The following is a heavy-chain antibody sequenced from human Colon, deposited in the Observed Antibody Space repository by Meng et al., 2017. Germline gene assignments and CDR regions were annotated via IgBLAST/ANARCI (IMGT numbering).Heavy chain of an antibody. D-gene: IGHD3-10*01. CDR3: ANGSDRANSGY. CDR2: IHFSGST. CDR1: GASVISGTSY. Sequence: SETLSLTCAVSGASVISGTSYWNWIRQPPGKGLEWLGHIHFSGSTTYSPSRQSRATMSLDTSQNQFFLKLTSVTAADTAVYYCANGSDRANSGYWGQGIVVTVSS. J-gene: IGHJ4*02. V-gene: IGHV4-61*01.